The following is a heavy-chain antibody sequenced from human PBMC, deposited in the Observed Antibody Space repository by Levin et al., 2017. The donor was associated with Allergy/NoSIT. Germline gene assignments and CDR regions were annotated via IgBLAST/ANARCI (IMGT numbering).Heavy chain of an antibody. D-gene: IGHD2-2*01. V-gene: IGHV1-46*01. Sequence: PGGSLRLSCKASGYTFTSYYMHWVRQAPGQGLEWMGIINPSGGSTSYAQKFQGRVTMTRDTSTSTVYMELSSLRSEDTAVYYCAREGDCSSTSCYSRGEFDYWGQGTLVTVSS. CDR2: INPSGGST. CDR3: AREGDCSSTSCYSRGEFDY. J-gene: IGHJ4*02. CDR1: GYTFTSYY.